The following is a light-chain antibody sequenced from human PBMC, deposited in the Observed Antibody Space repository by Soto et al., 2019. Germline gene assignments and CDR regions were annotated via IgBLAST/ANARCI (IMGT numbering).Light chain of an antibody. CDR2: AAS. V-gene: IGKV1-39*01. CDR1: QSMRNY. CDR3: QQSSSTSWT. Sequence: DIPMTQSPSSLSASVGDRVTITCRASQSMRNYLNWYQHKPGKAPKLLIYAASTLQSGVPSRFSASESGTDFTLTISSLQPEDFATYYCQQSSSTSWTFGQGTKVEIK. J-gene: IGKJ1*01.